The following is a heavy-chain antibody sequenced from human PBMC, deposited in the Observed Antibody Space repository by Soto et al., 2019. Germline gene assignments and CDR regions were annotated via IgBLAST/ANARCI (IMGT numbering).Heavy chain of an antibody. D-gene: IGHD3-3*01. CDR3: PIRGYYDLESSHERDY. CDR1: GFTFSSYA. CDR2: ISGSGGST. Sequence: GGSLRLSCAASGFTFSSYAMSWVRQAPGKGLEWVSAISGSGGSTYYADSVKGRFTISRDNSKNTLYLQMNSLRAEDTAVYYCPIRGYYDLESSHERDYWDPETLVAISS. J-gene: IGHJ4*01. V-gene: IGHV3-23*01.